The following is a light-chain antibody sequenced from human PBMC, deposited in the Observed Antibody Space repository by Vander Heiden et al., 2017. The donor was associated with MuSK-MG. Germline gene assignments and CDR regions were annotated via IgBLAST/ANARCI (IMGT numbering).Light chain of an antibody. CDR1: QGISSY. Sequence: SPSSFSASTGDRVTITCRASQGISSYLAWYQQKPGKAPKLLIYAASTLQSGVPSRFSGSGSGTDFTLTISCLQSEDFATYYCQQYYSYPYTFGQGTKLEIK. V-gene: IGKV1-8*01. CDR2: AAS. CDR3: QQYYSYPYT. J-gene: IGKJ2*01.